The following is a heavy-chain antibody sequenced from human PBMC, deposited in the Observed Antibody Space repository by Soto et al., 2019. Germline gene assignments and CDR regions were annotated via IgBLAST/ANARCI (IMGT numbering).Heavy chain of an antibody. V-gene: IGHV3-21*01. CDR2: ISSSSSYI. D-gene: IGHD2-8*01. CDR3: ARVQYCTNGVCPLPDY. J-gene: IGHJ4*02. Sequence: GGSLRLSCAASGFTFSSYSMNWVRQAPGKGLEWVSSISSSSSYIYYAGSVKGRFTISRDNAKNSLYLQMNSLRAEDTAVYYCARVQYCTNGVCPLPDYWGQGTLVTVSS. CDR1: GFTFSSYS.